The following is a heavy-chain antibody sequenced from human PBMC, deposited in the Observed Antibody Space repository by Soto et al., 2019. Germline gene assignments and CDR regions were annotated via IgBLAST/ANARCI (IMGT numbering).Heavy chain of an antibody. J-gene: IGHJ6*02. CDR1: GFTFGSYW. CDR3: ARGRPYGMDV. Sequence: GGSLRLSCAASGFTFGSYWMNWVRQAPGKGLVWVSRIDSDGSSTTYADSVKGRFTTSRDNAKNTLYLQMSSLRVEDTAVYYCARGRPYGMDVWGQGTTVT. V-gene: IGHV3-74*01. CDR2: IDSDGSST.